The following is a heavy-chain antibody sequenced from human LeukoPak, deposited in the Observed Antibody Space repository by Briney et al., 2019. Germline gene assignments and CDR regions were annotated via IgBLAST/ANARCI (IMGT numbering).Heavy chain of an antibody. D-gene: IGHD3-22*01. J-gene: IGHJ4*02. CDR1: GYSFTSYW. CDR2: IYPGDSDT. CDR3: ARVGYYYDSSGYSPFDY. Sequence: GESLKISCKGSGYSFTSYWIGWVRQMPGKGLERMGIIYPGDSDTRYSPSFQGQVTISADKSISTAYLQWSSLKASDTAMYYCARVGYYYDSSGYSPFDYWGQGTLVTVSS. V-gene: IGHV5-51*01.